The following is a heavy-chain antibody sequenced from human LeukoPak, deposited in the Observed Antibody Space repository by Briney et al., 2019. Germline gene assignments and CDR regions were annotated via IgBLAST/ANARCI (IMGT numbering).Heavy chain of an antibody. D-gene: IGHD5-24*01. CDR1: GFTFSSYW. J-gene: IGHJ6*03. Sequence: PGGSLRLSCAASGFTFSSYWMSWVRQAPGKGLEWVANIKQDGSEKYCVDSVKGRFTISRDNAKNSLYLQMNSLRAEDTAVYYCARGVSRWDYYYYYMDVWGEGTTVTVSS. V-gene: IGHV3-7*01. CDR2: IKQDGSEK. CDR3: ARGVSRWDYYYYYMDV.